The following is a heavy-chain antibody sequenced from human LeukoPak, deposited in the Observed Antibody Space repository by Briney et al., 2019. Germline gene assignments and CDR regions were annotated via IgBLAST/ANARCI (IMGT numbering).Heavy chain of an antibody. J-gene: IGHJ4*02. CDR2: ISSSSSYI. CDR1: GFTFSSYS. CDR3: ARVPLLRFLEWLADY. V-gene: IGHV3-21*01. D-gene: IGHD3-3*01. Sequence: GGSLRLSCAASGFTFSSYSMNWVRQAPGKGLEWVSSISSSSSYIYYADSVKGRLTISSDNAKNSLYLQMNSLRAEDTAVYYCARVPLLRFLEWLADYWGQGTLVTVSS.